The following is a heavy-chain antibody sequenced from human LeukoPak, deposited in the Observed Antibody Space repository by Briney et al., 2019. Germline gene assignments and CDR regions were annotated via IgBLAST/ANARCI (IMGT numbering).Heavy chain of an antibody. Sequence: GGSLRLSCAASGFTFSDYYMNWIRQAPGKGLEWVSVIYSGGSTYYADSVKGRFTISRDNSKNTLYLQMNSLRAEDTAVYYCASQRGYYYDSSGYSQHDAFDIWGQGTMVTVSS. CDR3: ASQRGYYYDSSGYSQHDAFDI. CDR1: GFTFSDYY. D-gene: IGHD3-22*01. V-gene: IGHV3-66*04. CDR2: IYSGGST. J-gene: IGHJ3*02.